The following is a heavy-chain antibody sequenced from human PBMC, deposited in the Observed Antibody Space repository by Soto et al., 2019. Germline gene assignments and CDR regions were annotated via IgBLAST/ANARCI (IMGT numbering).Heavy chain of an antibody. CDR2: IYPSGMP. CDR3: ARERGGYGLFDS. J-gene: IGHJ4*02. V-gene: IGHV4-30-2*01. CDR1: GGSISNAAYS. D-gene: IGHD5-18*01. Sequence: XATLSLSCTVSGGSISNAAYSWSWIRQPPGKGLEWIGYIYPSGMPFYNPSLRSRVTISIDRSNDQFSLNLKSVTAADTAVYYCARERGGYGLFDSWGQGTLVTVSS.